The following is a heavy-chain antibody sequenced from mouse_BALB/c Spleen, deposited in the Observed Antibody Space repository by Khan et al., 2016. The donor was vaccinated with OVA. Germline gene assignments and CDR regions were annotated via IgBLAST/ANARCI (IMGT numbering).Heavy chain of an antibody. CDR2: IWGGGGT. D-gene: IGHD2-14*01. CDR3: ARAYYRDDGYYAMDY. CDR1: GFSLSRYN. J-gene: IGHJ4*01. Sequence: QVQLKESGPGLVAPSQSLSITCTVSGFSLSRYNIHWVRQPPGKGLEWLGMIWGGGGTDYNATLKSRLSIRKANSQCQVLLKMNSLQTDDTAMYCCARAYYRDDGYYAMDYWGQGTSVTVSS. V-gene: IGHV2-6-4*01.